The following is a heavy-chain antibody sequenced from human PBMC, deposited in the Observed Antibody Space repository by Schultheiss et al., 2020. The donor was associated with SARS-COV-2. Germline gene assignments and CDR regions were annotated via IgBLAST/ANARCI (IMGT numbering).Heavy chain of an antibody. D-gene: IGHD3-22*01. Sequence: SVKVSCKASGGTFSSYAISWVRQAPGQGLEWMGRIIPILGIANYAQKFQGRVTITADKSTSTAYMELSSLRSEDTAVYYCARGHDSGYFAYWGQGTLVTVSS. CDR3: ARGHDSGYFAY. V-gene: IGHV1-69*04. J-gene: IGHJ4*02. CDR1: GGTFSSYA. CDR2: IIPILGIA.